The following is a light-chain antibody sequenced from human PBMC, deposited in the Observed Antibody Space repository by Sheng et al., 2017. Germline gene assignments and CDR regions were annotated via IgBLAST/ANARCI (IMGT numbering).Light chain of an antibody. Sequence: IVMTQSPLSLPVTPGEPASISCKSSQSLLHQNGYNYLDWYVQKPGQSPQLLIFLGSYRASGVPDRFSGSGSGTDFTLKISRVEAEDVGVYFCMQALQTPFTFGPGTKVDIK. CDR2: LGS. CDR1: QSLLHQNGYNY. V-gene: IGKV2-28*01. J-gene: IGKJ3*01. CDR3: MQALQTPFT.